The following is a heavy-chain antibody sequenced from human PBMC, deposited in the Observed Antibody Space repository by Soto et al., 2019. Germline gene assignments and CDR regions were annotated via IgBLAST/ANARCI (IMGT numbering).Heavy chain of an antibody. CDR1: GFTFSSYG. D-gene: IGHD3-10*01. CDR3: AKDSESGVSFGGTGFDY. CDR2: ISYDGSNK. V-gene: IGHV3-30*18. Sequence: PGGSLRLSCAASGFTFSSYGMHWVRQAPGKGLEWVAVISYDGSNKYYADSVKGRFTISGDNSKNTLYLQMNSLRAEDTAVYYCAKDSESGVSFGGTGFDYWGQGTLVTVSS. J-gene: IGHJ4*02.